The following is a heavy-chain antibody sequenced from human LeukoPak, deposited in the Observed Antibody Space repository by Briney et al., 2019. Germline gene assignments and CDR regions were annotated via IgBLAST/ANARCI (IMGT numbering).Heavy chain of an antibody. D-gene: IGHD3-22*01. V-gene: IGHV3-23*01. Sequence: GGSLRLSCAASGFTFSSYAMSWVRQAPGKGLDWVSAISGSGGSTYYADSVKGRFTISRDNSKNTLYLQMNSLRAEDTAVYYCAKGGYAYYYDSSGLPFDYWGQGTLVTVSS. CDR3: AKGGYAYYYDSSGLPFDY. J-gene: IGHJ4*02. CDR2: ISGSGGST. CDR1: GFTFSSYA.